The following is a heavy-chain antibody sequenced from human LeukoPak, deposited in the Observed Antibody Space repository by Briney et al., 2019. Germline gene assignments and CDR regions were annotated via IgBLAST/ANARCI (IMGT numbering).Heavy chain of an antibody. Sequence: SETLSLTCAVYGGSFSGYYWSWIRQPPGKGLEWIGEINHSGSTNYNPSLKSRVTISVDTSKNQFSLKLSSVTAADTAAYYCARTYSSGYYYDYWGQGTLVTVSS. CDR1: GGSFSGYY. D-gene: IGHD3-22*01. CDR3: ARTYSSGYYYDY. J-gene: IGHJ4*02. CDR2: INHSGST. V-gene: IGHV4-34*01.